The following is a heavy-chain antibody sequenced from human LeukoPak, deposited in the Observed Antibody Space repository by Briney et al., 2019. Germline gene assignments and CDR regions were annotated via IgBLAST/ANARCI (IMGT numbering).Heavy chain of an antibody. D-gene: IGHD6-19*01. CDR1: GFTFSSYG. CDR3: ARSSGWSETDFDY. Sequence: GRSLRLSCAASGFTFSSYGMHWVRQAPGKGLEWVAVIWYDGSNKYYADSVKGRFTISRDNSKNTLYLQMNSLRAEDTAVNYCARSSGWSETDFDYWGQGTLVTVSS. V-gene: IGHV3-33*01. CDR2: IWYDGSNK. J-gene: IGHJ4*02.